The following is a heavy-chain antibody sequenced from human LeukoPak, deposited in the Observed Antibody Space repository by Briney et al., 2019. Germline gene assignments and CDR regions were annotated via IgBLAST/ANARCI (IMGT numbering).Heavy chain of an antibody. D-gene: IGHD1-1*01. CDR1: GFTFSSYA. V-gene: IGHV3-23*01. CDR2: LSGSGGTT. Sequence: GGSLRLSCAASGFTFSSYAMTWVRQAPGKGLEWVSTLSGSGGTTYYADAVKGWFTISRDNSKNTLYLQMNSLRAEDTAVYYCAKDFKWNDDPFDYWGQGTLVTVSS. CDR3: AKDFKWNDDPFDY. J-gene: IGHJ4*02.